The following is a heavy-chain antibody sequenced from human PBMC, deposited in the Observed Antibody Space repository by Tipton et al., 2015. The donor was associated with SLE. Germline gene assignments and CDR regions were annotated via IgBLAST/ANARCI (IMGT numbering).Heavy chain of an antibody. J-gene: IGHJ2*01. Sequence: TLSLTCTVSGGSINSNTYYWGWIRQPPGKGLEWIGSIDYSGSTYYNPSLKSRVTISVDTSKNQFSLKLTSVTAADTAVYYCARPGGDFWSGHWYFDLWGRGTLVTVSS. CDR1: GGSINSNTYY. CDR2: IDYSGST. V-gene: IGHV4-39*01. CDR3: ARPGGDFWSGHWYFDL. D-gene: IGHD3-3*01.